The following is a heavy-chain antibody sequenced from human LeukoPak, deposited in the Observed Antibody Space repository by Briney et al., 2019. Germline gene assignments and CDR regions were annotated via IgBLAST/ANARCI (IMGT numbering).Heavy chain of an antibody. V-gene: IGHV3-23*01. CDR1: GFTFSSYA. D-gene: IGHD3-10*01. CDR3: ATLWFGELLADAFGI. Sequence: PGGSLRLSCAASGFTFSSYAMSWVRQAPGKGLEWVSAISGSGGSTYYADSVKGRFTISRDNSKNTLYLQMDSLRAEDTAVYYCATLWFGELLADAFGIWGQGTMVTVSS. J-gene: IGHJ3*02. CDR2: ISGSGGST.